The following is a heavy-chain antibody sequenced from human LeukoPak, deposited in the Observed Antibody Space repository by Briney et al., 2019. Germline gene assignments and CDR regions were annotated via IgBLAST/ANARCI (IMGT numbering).Heavy chain of an antibody. CDR1: GGSISSGSYY. D-gene: IGHD3-22*01. CDR2: IYTSGST. J-gene: IGHJ4*02. Sequence: NPSQTLSLTCTVSGGSISSGSYYWSWIRQPAGKGLEWIGRIYTSGSTNYNPSLKSRVTISVDTSKNQFSLKLSSVTAADTAVYYCASSYMYYYDSSGYYPLDYWGQGTLVTVSS. CDR3: ASSYMYYYDSSGYYPLDY. V-gene: IGHV4-61*02.